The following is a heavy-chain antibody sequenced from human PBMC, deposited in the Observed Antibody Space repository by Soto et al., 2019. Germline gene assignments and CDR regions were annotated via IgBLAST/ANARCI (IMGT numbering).Heavy chain of an antibody. CDR1: GGSISSGGYY. Sequence: PSETLSLTCAVSGGSISSGGYYWSWIRQPPGKGLEWIGYIYYSGSTNYNPSLKSRVTISVDTSKNQFSLKLSSVTAADTAVYYCARDSSWFDPWGQGTLVTVSS. V-gene: IGHV4-61*08. CDR3: ARDSSWFDP. J-gene: IGHJ5*02. CDR2: IYYSGST.